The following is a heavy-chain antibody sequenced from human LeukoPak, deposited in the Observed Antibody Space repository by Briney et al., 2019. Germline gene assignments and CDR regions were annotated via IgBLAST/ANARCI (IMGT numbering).Heavy chain of an antibody. CDR3: ARDRQTFYDYVGGNYRFYFDY. V-gene: IGHV4-4*07. CDR1: GGSISSYY. CDR2: TYTSGSP. J-gene: IGHJ4*02. Sequence: SETLSLTCTVSGGSISSYYWSWIRQPAGKGLEWIGRTYTSGSPTYNPSLKSRVTLSLDTSKNQFSLKLSSVTAADTAVYYCARDRQTFYDYVGGNYRFYFDYWGQGTLVTVSS. D-gene: IGHD3-16*02.